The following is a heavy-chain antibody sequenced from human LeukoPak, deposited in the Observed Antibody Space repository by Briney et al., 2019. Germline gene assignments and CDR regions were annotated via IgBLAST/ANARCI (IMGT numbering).Heavy chain of an antibody. V-gene: IGHV4-4*07. CDR2: ILTNGNT. Sequence: SETLSPTCTVSGGSINGYFCSWMRHPAGKGRGWNGRILTNGNTDYNPSLNSRVTMSMDTSRTQFSLKLRSVSAADTAVYYCARSARVEPGTGYYFDSWGRGTLVTVSS. D-gene: IGHD2-15*01. CDR3: ARSARVEPGTGYYFDS. J-gene: IGHJ4*02. CDR1: GGSINGYF.